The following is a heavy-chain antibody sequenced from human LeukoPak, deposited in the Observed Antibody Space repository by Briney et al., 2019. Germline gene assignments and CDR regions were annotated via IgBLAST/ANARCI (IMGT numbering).Heavy chain of an antibody. Sequence: GGSLRLSCAAFGFTFSTYTMNWVRQAPGKGLEWVSSIISTGSSIYYADSMKGRFTISRDNAKSSLYLQLNSLRAEDTAVYYCARAQSVDSWGQGTLVTVSS. D-gene: IGHD3-3*01. CDR2: IISTGSSI. J-gene: IGHJ4*02. CDR1: GFTFSTYT. V-gene: IGHV3-21*01. CDR3: ARAQSVDS.